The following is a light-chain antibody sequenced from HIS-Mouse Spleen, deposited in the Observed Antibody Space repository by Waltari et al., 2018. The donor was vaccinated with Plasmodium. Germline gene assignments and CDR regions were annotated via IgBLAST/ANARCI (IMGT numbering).Light chain of an antibody. CDR1: QSVRSY. J-gene: IGKJ2*01. CDR3: QQRSNWYT. Sequence: EIVLTQSPATLSLSPGERATLPCRASQSVRSYLAWYQQKPGQAPRLLIYDASNRATGIPARFSGSGSGTDFTLTISSLEPEDFAVYYCQQRSNWYTFGQGTKLEIK. V-gene: IGKV3-11*01. CDR2: DAS.